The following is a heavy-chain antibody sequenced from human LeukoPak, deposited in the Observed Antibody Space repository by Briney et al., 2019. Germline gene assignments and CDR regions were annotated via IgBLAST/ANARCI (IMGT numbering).Heavy chain of an antibody. V-gene: IGHV3-23*01. CDR2: ISGSGGST. D-gene: IGHD5-18*01. CDR1: GFPFSSYA. Sequence: GGSLRLSCAASGFPFSSYAMSWVRQAPGKGLEWVSAISGSGGSTYYADSVKGRFTISRDNSKNTLYLQMNSLRAEDTAVYYCAKDMDTAMVTLLFDYWGQGTLVTVSS. CDR3: AKDMDTAMVTLLFDY. J-gene: IGHJ4*02.